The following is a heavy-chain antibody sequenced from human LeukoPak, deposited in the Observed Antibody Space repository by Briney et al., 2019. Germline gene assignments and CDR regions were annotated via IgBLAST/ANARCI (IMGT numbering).Heavy chain of an antibody. V-gene: IGHV3-30*04. CDR3: ARDPGPILSGIAVAGTPTSFDY. CDR2: ISYDGSNK. CDR1: GFTFSSYA. D-gene: IGHD6-19*01. J-gene: IGHJ4*02. Sequence: GRSLRLSCAASGFTFSSYAMHWVRQAPGKGLERVAVISYDGSNKYYADSVKGRFTISRDNSKNTLYLQMNSLRAEDTAVYYCARDPGPILSGIAVAGTPTSFDYWGQGTLVTVSS.